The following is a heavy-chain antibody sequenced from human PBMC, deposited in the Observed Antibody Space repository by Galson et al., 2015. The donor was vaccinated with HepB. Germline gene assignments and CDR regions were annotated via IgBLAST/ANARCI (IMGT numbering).Heavy chain of an antibody. V-gene: IGHV5-51*03. D-gene: IGHD2-15*01. CDR3: ARRGYCSGGSCSFDDAFDI. J-gene: IGHJ3*02. CDR2: IYPGDSDT. Sequence: QSGAEVKKPGESLKISCKGSGYSFTSYWIGWVRQMPGKGLEWMGIIYPGDSDTRYSPSFQGQVTISADKSISTAYLQWSSLKASDTAMYYCARRGYCSGGSCSFDDAFDIWGQGTMVTVSS. CDR1: GYSFTSYW.